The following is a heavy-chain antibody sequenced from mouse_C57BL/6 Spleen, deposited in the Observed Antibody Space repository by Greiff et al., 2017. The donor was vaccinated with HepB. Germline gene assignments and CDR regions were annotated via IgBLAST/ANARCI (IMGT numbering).Heavy chain of an antibody. V-gene: IGHV1-74*01. Sequence: VQLQQPGAELVKPGASVKVSCKASGYTFTSYWMHWVKQRPGQGLEWIGRIHPSDSDTNYNQKFKGKATLTVDKSSSTAYMQLSSLPSEDSAVYYCAITRYDGGFAYWGQGTLVTVSA. J-gene: IGHJ3*01. D-gene: IGHD2-12*01. CDR1: GYTFTSYW. CDR2: IHPSDSDT. CDR3: AITRYDGGFAY.